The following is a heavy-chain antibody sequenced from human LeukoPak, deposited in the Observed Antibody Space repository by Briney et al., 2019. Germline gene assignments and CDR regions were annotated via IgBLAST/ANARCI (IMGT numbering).Heavy chain of an antibody. J-gene: IGHJ4*02. D-gene: IGHD3-22*01. CDR3: ARDLKSSASLED. CDR2: INPSGGST. Sequence: ASVKVSCKASGYSFTSYYMHWVRQAPGQGLEWMGIINPSGGSTSYAQQFQGRVTMTRDTSTSTVYMELSSLRSEDTAMYYCARDLKSSASLEDWGQGTLVTVSS. V-gene: IGHV1-46*01. CDR1: GYSFTSYY.